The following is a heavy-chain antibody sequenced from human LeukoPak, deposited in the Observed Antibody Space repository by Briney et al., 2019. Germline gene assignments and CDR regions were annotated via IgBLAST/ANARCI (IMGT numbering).Heavy chain of an antibody. CDR2: IYHSGST. D-gene: IGHD3-22*01. Sequence: PSETLSLTCTVSGYSISSGYFWAWIRPPPGKGLEWIGSIYHSGSTYYNASLKSRVTISVDTSKNQFSLRLSSVTAADTAVYYCTRGSIAYYYMDVWGKGTTVTISS. CDR1: GYSISSGYF. J-gene: IGHJ6*03. V-gene: IGHV4-38-2*02. CDR3: TRGSIAYYYMDV.